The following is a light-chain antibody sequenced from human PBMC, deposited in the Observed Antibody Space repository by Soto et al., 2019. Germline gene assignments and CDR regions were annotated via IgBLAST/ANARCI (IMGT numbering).Light chain of an antibody. CDR1: SSDVGGYKY. CDR2: EVT. J-gene: IGLJ1*01. Sequence: QSALTQPPSASGSPGQSVTISCTGTSSDVGGYKYVSWYQQHPGKAPKLVIYEVTKRPSGVPDRFSGSKSGNTASLTVSGLQAEDEADYYCSSYAGSNNLKVFGTGTKLTVL. CDR3: SSYAGSNNLKV. V-gene: IGLV2-8*01.